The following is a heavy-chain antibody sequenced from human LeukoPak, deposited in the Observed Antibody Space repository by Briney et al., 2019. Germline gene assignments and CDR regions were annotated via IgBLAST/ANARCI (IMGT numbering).Heavy chain of an antibody. Sequence: TSETLSLTCAVFGGSFNFYYWTWIRQSPGKGLEWIGEITHSGSASYNPSLKSRVTISVDTSKNQFSLKLSSVTAADTAVYYCARAPWKQYYFDYWGQGTLVTVSS. D-gene: IGHD5-18*01. CDR2: ITHSGSA. CDR3: ARAPWKQYYFDY. V-gene: IGHV4-34*01. J-gene: IGHJ4*02. CDR1: GGSFNFYY.